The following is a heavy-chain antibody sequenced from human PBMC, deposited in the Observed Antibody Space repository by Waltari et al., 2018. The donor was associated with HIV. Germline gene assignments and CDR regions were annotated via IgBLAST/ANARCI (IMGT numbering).Heavy chain of an antibody. Sequence: EVHLVETGGGLVQPGRSLRLSCAASGFTFADSAMPWVRQAPGKGLEWVSGISWNSGTMAYADSVKGRFTISRDNAKDSLYLQMNSLRTEDTAFYYCAKDMNSHYDFWSGYENWGQGTLVTVSS. D-gene: IGHD3-3*01. J-gene: IGHJ4*02. CDR1: GFTFADSA. CDR3: AKDMNSHYDFWSGYEN. CDR2: ISWNSGTM. V-gene: IGHV3-9*01.